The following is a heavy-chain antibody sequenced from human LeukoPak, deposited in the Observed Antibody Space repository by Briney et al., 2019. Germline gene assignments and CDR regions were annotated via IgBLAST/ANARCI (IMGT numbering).Heavy chain of an antibody. CDR2: VYYSGSN. CDR1: GGSVSSHNYY. V-gene: IGHV4-39*01. D-gene: IGHD1-26*01. CDR3: TRHRGDSMGVDF. Sequence: SETLSLTCTVSGGSVSSHNYYWGWIRQPPGKGLEWIGSVYYSGSNYYKPSLKSRVAISLDMSKNQFSLKLNSVTAADTAVYYCTRHRGDSMGVDFWGQGTPVTVSS. J-gene: IGHJ4*02.